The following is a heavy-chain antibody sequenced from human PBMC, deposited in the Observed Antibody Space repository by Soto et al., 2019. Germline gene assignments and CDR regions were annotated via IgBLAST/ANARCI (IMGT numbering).Heavy chain of an antibody. CDR2: INGDGSST. D-gene: IGHD4-17*01. Sequence: EVQVVESGGGIVQPGGSLRLSCAGSGFTFSHYWMHWVRQAPGEGLVWISRINGDGSSTSYGDSVKGRFIISRDNAKNTLYLQMNTLRPEDTAVYHCAVHGDYDAFDMWGQGTMVTVSS. CDR3: AVHGDYDAFDM. CDR1: GFTFSHYW. V-gene: IGHV3-74*01. J-gene: IGHJ3*02.